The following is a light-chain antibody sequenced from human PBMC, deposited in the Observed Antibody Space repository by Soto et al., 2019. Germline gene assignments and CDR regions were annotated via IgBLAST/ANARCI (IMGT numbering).Light chain of an antibody. CDR3: QQSYSVPLT. V-gene: IGKV1-39*01. Sequence: DIQMTQSPSSLSASVGDRVSITCRSSQNILTYLNWYQPRAGEVPRFLIYDASSLQGRVPSRFSGSGSGTEFTLTISSLQPEDFGTYYCQQSYSVPLTFGQGTKLE. J-gene: IGKJ2*01. CDR2: DAS. CDR1: QNILTY.